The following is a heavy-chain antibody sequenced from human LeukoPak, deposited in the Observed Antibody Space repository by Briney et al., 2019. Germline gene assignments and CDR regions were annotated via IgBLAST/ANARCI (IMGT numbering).Heavy chain of an antibody. Sequence: SETLSLTCTVSGGSISSSSYYWGWIRQPPGKGLEWIGSIYYSGSTNYNPSLKSRVTISVDTSKNQFSLKLSSVTAADTAVYYCARRSSSWYSQVLSYYYYMDVWGKGTTVTISS. CDR3: ARRSSSWYSQVLSYYYYMDV. D-gene: IGHD6-13*01. CDR1: GGSISSSSYY. CDR2: IYYSGST. V-gene: IGHV4-39*07. J-gene: IGHJ6*03.